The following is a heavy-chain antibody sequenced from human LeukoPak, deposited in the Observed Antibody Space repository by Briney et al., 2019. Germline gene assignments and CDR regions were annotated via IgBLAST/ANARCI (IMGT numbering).Heavy chain of an antibody. J-gene: IGHJ4*02. CDR3: AKGHTYGMI. D-gene: IGHD2-8*01. V-gene: IGHV3-11*01. CDR1: RFIFSDYY. Sequence: GGSLRLSCAASRFIFSDYYMSWMRQTPGKGLEWVAYISSSGTTMDYAKSVKGRFTISRDNAKDSLYLQMNSLEAEDTAVYYCAKGHTYGMIWGQGTLVSVSS. CDR2: ISSSGTTM.